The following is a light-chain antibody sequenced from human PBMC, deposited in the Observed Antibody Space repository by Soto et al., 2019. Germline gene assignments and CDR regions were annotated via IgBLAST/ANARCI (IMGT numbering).Light chain of an antibody. Sequence: GDRVNITCRASQNTSSYLYWYQQKPGKDANMLIYAASSLLSGVTSRFSGSRSCTDFTLPISSMQPQDFATYYCQQSYSTTWTFGQGTKVDI. CDR3: QQSYSTTWT. J-gene: IGKJ1*01. CDR2: AAS. CDR1: QNTSSY. V-gene: IGKV1-39*01.